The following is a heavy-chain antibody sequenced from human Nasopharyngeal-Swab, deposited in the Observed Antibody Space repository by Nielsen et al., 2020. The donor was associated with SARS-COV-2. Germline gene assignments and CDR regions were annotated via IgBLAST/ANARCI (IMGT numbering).Heavy chain of an antibody. D-gene: IGHD3-10*01. CDR2: IKGKTDGGTT. Sequence: VRQMPGKGLEWVGRIKGKTDGGTTDYAAPVKGRFTISRDDSKNTLYLQMNSLKTEDTAVYYCTTDRSLLWFGELWGEYFQHWGQGTLVTVSS. J-gene: IGHJ1*01. CDR3: TTDRSLLWFGELWGEYFQH. V-gene: IGHV3-15*01.